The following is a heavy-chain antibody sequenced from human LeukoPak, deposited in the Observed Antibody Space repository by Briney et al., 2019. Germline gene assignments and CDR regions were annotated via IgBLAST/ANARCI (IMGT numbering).Heavy chain of an antibody. CDR3: ARHRPSHEGDCWFDY. D-gene: IGHD2-21*01. V-gene: IGHV4-39*01. CDR2: IYYSGST. J-gene: IGHJ4*02. Sequence: SETLSLTCTVSGGSISSSSYYWGWIRQPPGKGLEWIGSIYYSGSTYYNPSLKSRVTISVDTSKNQFSLKLSSVTAADTAVYYCARHRPSHEGDCWFDYWGQGTLVTVPS. CDR1: GGSISSSSYY.